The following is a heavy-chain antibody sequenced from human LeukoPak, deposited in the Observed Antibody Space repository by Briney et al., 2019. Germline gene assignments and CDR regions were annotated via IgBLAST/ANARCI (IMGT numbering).Heavy chain of an antibody. Sequence: GGSLRLSCAASGFTFSSYSMNWVRQAPGKGLEWVSFIGSSSSYIYYADSVKGRFTISRDNAKNSLYLQMNSLRAENTAVYYCARDVGSGSYSASDSWGQGTLVTVSS. CDR3: ARDVGSGSYSASDS. J-gene: IGHJ4*02. CDR2: IGSSSSYI. D-gene: IGHD3-10*01. CDR1: GFTFSSYS. V-gene: IGHV3-21*01.